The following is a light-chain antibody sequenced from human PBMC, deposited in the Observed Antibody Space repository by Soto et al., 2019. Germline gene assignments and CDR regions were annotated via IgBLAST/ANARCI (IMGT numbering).Light chain of an antibody. Sequence: EVVMTQSPATLSVSPGERATLSCRASQTVSSNLAWYQQKPVQSPRLLIYGTSTRATGVPARFSGSGSGTEFTLSISSLQSEDFAVYYCHQYNFWPSFGQGTKVDIK. CDR3: HQYNFWPS. J-gene: IGKJ1*01. V-gene: IGKV3-15*01. CDR2: GTS. CDR1: QTVSSN.